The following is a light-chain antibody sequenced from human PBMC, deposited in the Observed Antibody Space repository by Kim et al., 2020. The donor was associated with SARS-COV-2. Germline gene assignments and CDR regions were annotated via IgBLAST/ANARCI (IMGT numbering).Light chain of an antibody. CDR2: AAS. CDR3: QQYNKWPLT. V-gene: IGKV3-15*01. CDR1: QSVSGN. Sequence: EILVTQSPATLSVSPGERATLSCRASQSVSGNLAWYQQKPGQSPRLLIYAASTRATGIPARFGGGGSGTEFTLTISSLQSEDFAIYYCQQYNKWPLTFGGGTKV. J-gene: IGKJ4*01.